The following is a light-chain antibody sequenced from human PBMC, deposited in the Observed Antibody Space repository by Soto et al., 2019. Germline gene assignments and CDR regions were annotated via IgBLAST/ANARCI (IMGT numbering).Light chain of an antibody. CDR2: EVS. CDR3: SSYTSSSTPYV. J-gene: IGLJ7*01. V-gene: IGLV2-14*01. Sequence: QSALTQPASVSGSPGQSITISCTGTSSDVGGYTYVSWYQHHPGKAPKLIIYEVSNRPSGVSNRFSGSKSRNTASLTISGLQAEDEADYYCSSYTSSSTPYVFGAGTQLTVL. CDR1: SSDVGGYTY.